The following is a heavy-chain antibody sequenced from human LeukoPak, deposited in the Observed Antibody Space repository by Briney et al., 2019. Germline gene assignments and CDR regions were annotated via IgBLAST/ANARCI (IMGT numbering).Heavy chain of an antibody. J-gene: IGHJ4*02. CDR2: IYHSGST. D-gene: IGHD5-18*01. V-gene: IGHV4-30-2*01. CDR3: ARENTAMATVDY. CDR1: GGSISSGGYS. Sequence: SETLSLTCAVSGGSISSGGYSWSWIRQPPGKGLEWIGYIYHSGSTYYNPSLKSRVTISVDRSKNQFSLKLSSVTAADTAAYYCARENTAMATVDYWGQGTLVTVSS.